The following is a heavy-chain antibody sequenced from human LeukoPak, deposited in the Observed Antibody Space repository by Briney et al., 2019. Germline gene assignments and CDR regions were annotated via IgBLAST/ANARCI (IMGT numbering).Heavy chain of an antibody. V-gene: IGHV3-21*01. D-gene: IGHD2-15*01. CDR2: ISSSSSYI. CDR1: GFTFSSYS. CDR3: ARDTPVAVGFDY. Sequence: GGSLRPSCAASGFTFSSYSMNWVRQAPGKGLEWVSSISSSSSYIYYADSVKGRFTISRDNAKNSLYLQMNSLRAEDTAVYYCARDTPVAVGFDYWGQGTLVTVSS. J-gene: IGHJ4*02.